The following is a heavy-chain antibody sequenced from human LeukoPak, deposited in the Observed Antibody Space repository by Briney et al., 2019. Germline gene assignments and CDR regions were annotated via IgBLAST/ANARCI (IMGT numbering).Heavy chain of an antibody. CDR3: ARLDGSGSYLPYYGMDV. V-gene: IGHV5-51*01. CDR1: GYSFTSCW. J-gene: IGHJ6*02. CDR2: IYPGDSDT. D-gene: IGHD3-10*01. Sequence: GESLKISCKGSGYSFTSCWIGWVRQMPGKGLEWMGIIYPGDSDTRYSPSFQGQVTISADKSISTAYLQWSSLKASDTAMYYCARLDGSGSYLPYYGMDVWGQGTTVTVSS.